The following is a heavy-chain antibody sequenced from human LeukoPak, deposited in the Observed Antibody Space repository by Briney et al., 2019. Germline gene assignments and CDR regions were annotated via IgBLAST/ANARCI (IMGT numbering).Heavy chain of an antibody. CDR2: IYYSGST. CDR3: ARRRYYYGSGSYIDY. D-gene: IGHD3-10*01. J-gene: IGHJ4*02. CDR1: GGSISSSSYY. Sequence: SETLSLTCTVSGGSISSSSYYWGWIRQPPGKGLEWIGSIYYSGSTYYNPSLKSRVTISVDTSKNQFSLKLSSVTAADTAVYYCARRRYYYGSGSYIDYWGQGTLVTVSS. V-gene: IGHV4-39*01.